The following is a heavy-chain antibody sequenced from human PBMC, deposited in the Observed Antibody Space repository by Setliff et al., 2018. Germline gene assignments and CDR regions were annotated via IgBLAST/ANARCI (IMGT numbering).Heavy chain of an antibody. J-gene: IGHJ6*02. Sequence: TSETLSLTCAVSGGSISDNNWWSWVRQPPGKGLEWIGEIYHSGSANYNPSLKSRVTASVDKSKNQFSLKLSSVTAADTAVYYCARVSSYGSGSYYYYYYGMDVWGQGTTVTVSS. CDR1: GGSISDNNW. D-gene: IGHD3-10*01. CDR2: IYHSGSA. CDR3: ARVSSYGSGSYYYYYYGMDV. V-gene: IGHV4-4*02.